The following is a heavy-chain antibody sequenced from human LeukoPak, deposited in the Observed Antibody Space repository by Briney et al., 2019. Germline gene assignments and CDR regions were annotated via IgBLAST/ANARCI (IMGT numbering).Heavy chain of an antibody. J-gene: IGHJ4*02. Sequence: GASVKVSCKASGYTFTNDGFNWVRQAPGQGLEWMGNSAYNGNTNYAQKFQDRVTMTTDTSTSTAYMELRSLRSDDTAVYYCARYNSMFRGVTTSDYWGQGTLVTVSS. CDR1: GYTFTNDG. V-gene: IGHV1-18*01. CDR3: ARYNSMFRGVTTSDY. D-gene: IGHD3-10*01. CDR2: NSAYNGNT.